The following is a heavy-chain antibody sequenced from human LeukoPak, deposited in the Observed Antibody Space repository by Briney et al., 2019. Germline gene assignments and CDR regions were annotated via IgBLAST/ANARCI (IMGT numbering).Heavy chain of an antibody. CDR3: ARGGRTTLFDY. CDR1: GFTFRSYA. V-gene: IGHV3-30-3*01. CDR2: ISYDGSNK. Sequence: PGRSLRLSCAASGFTFRSYAMHGVRQAPGKGLEGVAVISYDGSNKYYADSVKGRFTISRDNSKNTLYLQMNSLRAEDTAVYYCARGGRTTLFDYWGQGTLVTVSS. D-gene: IGHD1-1*01. J-gene: IGHJ4*02.